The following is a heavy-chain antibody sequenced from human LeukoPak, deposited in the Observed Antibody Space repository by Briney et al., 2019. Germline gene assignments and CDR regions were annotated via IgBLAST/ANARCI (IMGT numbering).Heavy chain of an antibody. Sequence: GRSLRLSCAASGFTFSSYGMHWVRQAPGKGLEWVAVISYDGSNKYYADPVKGRFTISRDNSKNTLYLQMNSLRAEDTAVYYCAKDRRYSSAIGSWGQGTLVTVSS. V-gene: IGHV3-30*18. J-gene: IGHJ4*02. CDR2: ISYDGSNK. CDR3: AKDRRYSSAIGS. D-gene: IGHD6-25*01. CDR1: GFTFSSYG.